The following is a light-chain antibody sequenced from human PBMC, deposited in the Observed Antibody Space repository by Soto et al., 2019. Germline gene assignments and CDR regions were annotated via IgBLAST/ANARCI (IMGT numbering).Light chain of an antibody. Sequence: DIHMTQSPSTLSATAGDRVTITCRASQSIKSWLAWYQQKPGKAPKLLIYEASSLESGVPSRFGGSGSGTEFTLTISSLQPDDFATYYCQQYNTYSWTFGQGTKVDIK. CDR1: QSIKSW. J-gene: IGKJ1*01. CDR3: QQYNTYSWT. CDR2: EAS. V-gene: IGKV1-5*03.